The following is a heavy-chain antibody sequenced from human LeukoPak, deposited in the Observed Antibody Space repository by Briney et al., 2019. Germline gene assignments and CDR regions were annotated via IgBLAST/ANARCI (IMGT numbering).Heavy chain of an antibody. CDR3: ARSDSSSWEFQH. CDR2: INPNSGGT. CDR1: GYTFTGYY. V-gene: IGHV1-2*02. Sequence: ASVKVSCKASGYTFTGYYMHWVRQAPARGLEWMGWINPNSGGTNYAQKFQGRVTMTRDTSISTAYMELSRLRSDDTAVYYCARSDSSSWEFQHWGQGTLVTVSS. J-gene: IGHJ1*01. D-gene: IGHD6-13*01.